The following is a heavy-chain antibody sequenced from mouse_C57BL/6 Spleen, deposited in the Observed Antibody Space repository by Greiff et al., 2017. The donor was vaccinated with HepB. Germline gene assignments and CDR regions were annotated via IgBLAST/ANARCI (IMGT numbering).Heavy chain of an antibody. V-gene: IGHV1-81*01. D-gene: IGHD1-1*01. CDR1: GYTFTSYG. CDR2: IYPRSGNT. J-gene: IGHJ2*01. CDR3: ARSGTRRGYGPYYFDY. Sequence: VQLQQSGAELARPGASVKLSCKASGYTFTSYGISWVKQRTGQGLEWIGEIYPRSGNTYYNEKFKGKATLTADTSSSTAYMQLSSLTSEDSAVYYCARSGTRRGYGPYYFDYWGQGTTLTVSS.